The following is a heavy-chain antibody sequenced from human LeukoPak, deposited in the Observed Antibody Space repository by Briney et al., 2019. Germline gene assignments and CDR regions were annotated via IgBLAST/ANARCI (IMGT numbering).Heavy chain of an antibody. CDR1: GFTFSSYA. V-gene: IGHV3-30*14. J-gene: IGHJ4*02. CDR3: ARERNGYYFDY. D-gene: IGHD2-8*01. Sequence: GGSLRLSCAASGFTFSSYAMHWVRQAPGKGLEWVAVISYDGSNKYYADSVKGRFTISRDNSKNTLYLQMGSLRVEDMAVYYCARERNGYYFDYWGQGTLVTVSS. CDR2: ISYDGSNK.